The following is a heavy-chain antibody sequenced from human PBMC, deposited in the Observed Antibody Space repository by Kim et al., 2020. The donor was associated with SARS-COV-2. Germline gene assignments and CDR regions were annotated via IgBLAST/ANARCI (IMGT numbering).Heavy chain of an antibody. Sequence: SETLSLTCTVSGGSISSYYWSWIRQPPGKGLEWIGYIYYSGSTNYNPSLKSRVTISVDTSKNQFSLKLSSVTAADTAVYYCVYSSSWGCFDYWGQGTLVTVSS. J-gene: IGHJ4*02. CDR1: GGSISSYY. V-gene: IGHV4-59*01. D-gene: IGHD6-13*01. CDR2: IYYSGST. CDR3: VYSSSWGCFDY.